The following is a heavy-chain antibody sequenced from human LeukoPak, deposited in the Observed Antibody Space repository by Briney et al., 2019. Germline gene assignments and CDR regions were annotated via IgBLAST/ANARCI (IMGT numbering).Heavy chain of an antibody. V-gene: IGHV1-8*02. CDR1: GYTFTSYG. Sequence: GASVKVSCKASGYTFTSYGISWVRQATGQGLEWMGWMNPNSGNTGYAQKFQGRVTMTRNTSISTAYMELSSLRSEDTAVYYCATHDYGDYLEGNYWGQGTLVTVSS. J-gene: IGHJ4*02. CDR3: ATHDYGDYLEGNY. CDR2: MNPNSGNT. D-gene: IGHD4-17*01.